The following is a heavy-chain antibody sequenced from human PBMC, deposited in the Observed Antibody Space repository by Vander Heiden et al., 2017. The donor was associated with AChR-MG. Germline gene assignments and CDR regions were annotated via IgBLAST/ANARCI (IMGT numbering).Heavy chain of an antibody. J-gene: IGHJ3*02. CDR3: ARGHDHICGSYRVDI. Sequence: QVRLVQSGAEVKKPGASVKVSCRSSGYTFTDYYMHWVRQAPGQGLEWVGWINPNSGDTKYAQKFQGRVTMTRDTYISTAYMELSRLKSGETAVYYCARGHDHICGSYRVDIWGQGTMVTVSS. CDR1: GYTFTDYY. D-gene: IGHD3-16*02. V-gene: IGHV1-2*02. CDR2: INPNSGDT.